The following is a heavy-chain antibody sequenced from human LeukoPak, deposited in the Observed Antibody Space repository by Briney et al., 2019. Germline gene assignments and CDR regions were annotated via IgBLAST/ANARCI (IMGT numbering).Heavy chain of an antibody. J-gene: IGHJ4*02. Sequence: SETLSLTCTVSGYSISSGYYWGWIRQPPGKGLEWIGSIYHSGSTYYNPSLKSRVTISVDTSKNQFSLKLSSVTAADTAVYYCARDGTRSFDYWGQGTLVTVSS. CDR2: IYHSGST. D-gene: IGHD1-1*01. CDR3: ARDGTRSFDY. CDR1: GYSISSGYY. V-gene: IGHV4-38-2*02.